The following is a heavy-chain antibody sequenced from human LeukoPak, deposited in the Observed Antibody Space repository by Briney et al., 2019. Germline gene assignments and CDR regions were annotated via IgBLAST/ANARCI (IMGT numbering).Heavy chain of an antibody. CDR3: VRLDSGTYYDAFDI. Sequence: SETLSLTCTVSGGSISSYYWSWLRQPPGKGLEWLGYIYYSGSTNYNPSLKSRATTSVDTSKNQLSLKLSSVTAADTAVYYCVRLDSGTYYDAFDIWGQGTMVTVSS. CDR1: GGSISSYY. V-gene: IGHV4-59*08. J-gene: IGHJ3*02. CDR2: IYYSGST. D-gene: IGHD1-26*01.